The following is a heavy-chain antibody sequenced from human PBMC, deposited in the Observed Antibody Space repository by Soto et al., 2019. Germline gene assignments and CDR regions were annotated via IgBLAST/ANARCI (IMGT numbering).Heavy chain of an antibody. CDR2: ISYDGSNK. CDR3: ARDRGSYYDWGMDV. Sequence: GGSLRLSCAASGFTFSSYAMHWVRQAPGKGLEWVAVISYDGSNKYYADSVKGRFTISRDNSKNTLYLQMNSLRAEDTAVYYCARDRGSYYDWGMDVWGQGTTVTVSS. J-gene: IGHJ6*02. V-gene: IGHV3-30-3*01. CDR1: GFTFSSYA. D-gene: IGHD1-26*01.